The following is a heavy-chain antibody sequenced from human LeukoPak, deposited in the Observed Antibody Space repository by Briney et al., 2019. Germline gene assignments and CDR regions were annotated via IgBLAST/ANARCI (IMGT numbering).Heavy chain of an antibody. Sequence: GGPLRLSCAASGFTFSGYSMNWVRQAPGKGLEWVSSISSSSSYIYYADSVKGRFTISRDNAKNSLYLQMNSLRAEDTAVYYCARGYYYDYVWGSYRTNPSFDYWGQGTLVTVSS. CDR3: ARGYYYDYVWGSYRTNPSFDY. CDR1: GFTFSGYS. V-gene: IGHV3-21*01. D-gene: IGHD3-16*02. CDR2: ISSSSSYI. J-gene: IGHJ4*02.